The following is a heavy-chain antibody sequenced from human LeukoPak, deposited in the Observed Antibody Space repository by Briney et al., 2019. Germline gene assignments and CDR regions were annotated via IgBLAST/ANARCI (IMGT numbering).Heavy chain of an antibody. CDR2: INPNSGGT. CDR3: ARVGELLRTGAFDI. D-gene: IGHD1-26*01. J-gene: IGHJ3*02. Sequence: ASVKVSCKASGYTFTSYDINWVRQATGQGLEWMGWINPNSGGTNYAQKFQGRVTMTRDTSISTAYMELSRLRSDDTAVYYCARVGELLRTGAFDIWGQGTMVTVSS. CDR1: GYTFTSYD. V-gene: IGHV1-2*02.